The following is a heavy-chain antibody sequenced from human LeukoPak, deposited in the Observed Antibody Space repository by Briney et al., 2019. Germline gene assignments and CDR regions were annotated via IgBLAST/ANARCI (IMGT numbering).Heavy chain of an antibody. J-gene: IGHJ3*02. CDR2: ISGSGGST. CDR3: AKGLTHYSGSYGDAFDI. D-gene: IGHD1-26*01. Sequence: PGGTLGLSCAASGFTFSSYGMSWVRQAPGKGLEWVSAISGSGGSTYYADSVKGRFTISRDNSKNTLYLQMNSLRAEDTAVYYCAKGLTHYSGSYGDAFDIWGQGTMVTVSS. V-gene: IGHV3-23*01. CDR1: GFTFSSYG.